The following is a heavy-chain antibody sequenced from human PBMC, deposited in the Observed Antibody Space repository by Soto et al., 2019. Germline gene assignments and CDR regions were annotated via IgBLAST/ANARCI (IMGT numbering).Heavy chain of an antibody. Sequence: QVQLVQSGAEVKKPGSSVKVSCKASGGTFSSYTISWVRQAPGQGLEWMGRIIPILGIANYAQKFQGRVTITADKSTSTAYMELSSLRYEDTAVYYCARGRGGATKGPCDYWGQGTLVTVSS. CDR2: IIPILGIA. V-gene: IGHV1-69*02. CDR1: GGTFSSYT. CDR3: ARGRGGATKGPCDY. D-gene: IGHD1-26*01. J-gene: IGHJ4*02.